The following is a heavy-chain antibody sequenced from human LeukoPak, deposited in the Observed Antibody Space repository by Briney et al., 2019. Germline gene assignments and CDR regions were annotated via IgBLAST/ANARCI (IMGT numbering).Heavy chain of an antibody. CDR1: GFTFSSHG. CDR3: ARGCGGPPGCYIVDN. D-gene: IGHD2-21*01. Sequence: GGSLRHSCEASGFTFSSHGMHWVREPPGKGLEWVAVIWNDGSDKYYGDSVKGRFAVSRDNSKNTLYLQMDSLRAEDTAVYYCARGCGGPPGCYIVDNWGQGTLVAVSS. V-gene: IGHV3-33*01. J-gene: IGHJ4*02. CDR2: IWNDGSDK.